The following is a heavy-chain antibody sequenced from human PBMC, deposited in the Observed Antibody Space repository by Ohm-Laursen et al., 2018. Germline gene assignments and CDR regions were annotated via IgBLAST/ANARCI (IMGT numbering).Heavy chain of an antibody. V-gene: IGHV3-30*18. D-gene: IGHD3-22*01. CDR2: ISYDGSNK. CDR1: GFTFSSYG. Sequence: SLRLSCAASGFTFSSYGMHWVRQAPGKGLEWVAVISYDGSNKYYADSVKGRLTISRDNSKNTLYLQMNSLRAEDTAVYYCAKTRWDYYDSSGYYPLDYWGQGTLVTVSS. CDR3: AKTRWDYYDSSGYYPLDY. J-gene: IGHJ4*02.